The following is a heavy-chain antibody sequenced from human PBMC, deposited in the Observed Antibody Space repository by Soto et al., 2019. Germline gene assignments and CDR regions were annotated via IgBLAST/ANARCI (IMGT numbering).Heavy chain of an antibody. D-gene: IGHD6-6*01. CDR1: GGSISSGGYS. Sequence: KSSETLSLTCAVSGGSISSGGYSWSWIRQPPGKGLEWIGYIYHSGSTYYNPSLKSRVTISVDRSKNQFSLKLSSVTAADTAVYYCARGPSIEELFLYKWFDPWGQGTLVTVSS. CDR3: ARGPSIEELFLYKWFDP. J-gene: IGHJ5*02. CDR2: IYHSGST. V-gene: IGHV4-30-2*01.